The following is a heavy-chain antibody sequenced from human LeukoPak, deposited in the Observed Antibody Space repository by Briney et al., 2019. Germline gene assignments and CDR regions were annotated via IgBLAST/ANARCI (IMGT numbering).Heavy chain of an antibody. J-gene: IGHJ3*02. D-gene: IGHD6-25*01. CDR2: ISSSSSYI. Sequence: GCLRLSCAASGFTFRSYSMNWVRQAPGKGLEWVSSISSSSSYIYYADSVKGRFTISRDNAKNSLYLQMNSLRAEDTAVYYCARRSAAKDAFDIWGQGTMVTVSS. V-gene: IGHV3-21*01. CDR3: ARRSAAKDAFDI. CDR1: GFTFRSYS.